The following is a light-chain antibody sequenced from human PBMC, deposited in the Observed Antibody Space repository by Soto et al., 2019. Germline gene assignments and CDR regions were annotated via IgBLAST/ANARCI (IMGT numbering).Light chain of an antibody. CDR1: QSINRY. CDR3: QQSSSTPRT. Sequence: DIQMTQSPSSLSASVGDRVTITCRASQSINRYLNWYQQKPGKAPKLLIYAASSLQSGVPSRFSGSGSGTDFTLTISSLQPEDFATYYCQQSSSTPRTFGQGTKLDIK. CDR2: AAS. J-gene: IGKJ2*01. V-gene: IGKV1-39*01.